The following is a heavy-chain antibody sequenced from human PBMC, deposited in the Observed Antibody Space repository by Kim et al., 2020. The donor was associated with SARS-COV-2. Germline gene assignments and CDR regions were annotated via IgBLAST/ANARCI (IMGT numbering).Heavy chain of an antibody. V-gene: IGHV1-3*01. Sequence: SRKFQSRVTITRDTSASTAYMELSSLRSEDTAVYYCARGIAARLGLFDYWGQGTLVTVSS. D-gene: IGHD6-6*01. J-gene: IGHJ4*02. CDR3: ARGIAARLGLFDY.